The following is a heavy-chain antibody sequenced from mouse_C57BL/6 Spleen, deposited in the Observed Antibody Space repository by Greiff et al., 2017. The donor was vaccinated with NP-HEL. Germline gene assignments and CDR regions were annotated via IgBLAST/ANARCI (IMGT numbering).Heavy chain of an antibody. CDR3: ARGPGTMYFDY. J-gene: IGHJ2*01. V-gene: IGHV5-17*01. Sequence: EVKLMESGGGLVKPGGSLKLSCAASGFTFSDYGMHWVRQAPEKGLEWVAYISSGSSTIYYADTVKGRFTISRDNAKNTLFLQMTSLRSEDTAMYYCARGPGTMYFDYWGQGTTLTVSS. CDR2: ISSGSSTI. CDR1: GFTFSDYG. D-gene: IGHD2-14*01.